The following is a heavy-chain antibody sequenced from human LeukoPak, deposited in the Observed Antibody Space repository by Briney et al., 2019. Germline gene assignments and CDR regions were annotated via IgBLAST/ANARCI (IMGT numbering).Heavy chain of an antibody. CDR3: ARVPRPGRGVMGGAFDI. Sequence: PGRSLRLSCAASGFTFDDYAMHWVRQAPGKGLEWVSGISWNSGSIGYADSVKGRFTISRDNAKNSLYLQMNSLRAEDTAVYYCARVPRPGRGVMGGAFDIWGQGTMVTVSS. J-gene: IGHJ3*02. V-gene: IGHV3-9*01. D-gene: IGHD3-10*01. CDR1: GFTFDDYA. CDR2: ISWNSGSI.